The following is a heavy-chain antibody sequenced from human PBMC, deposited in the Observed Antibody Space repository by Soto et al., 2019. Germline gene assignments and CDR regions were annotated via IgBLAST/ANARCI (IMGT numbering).Heavy chain of an antibody. Sequence: SETLSLTCAVSGGSISSGGYAWAWIRQPSGKGLEWVGYIYQSGSTYYNPSLKSRVTIAADRSKNQFSLNLASVTAADTAVYYCARSYSGGDAYFDYWGQGTVVTVSS. CDR3: ARSYSGGDAYFDY. D-gene: IGHD2-21*02. CDR2: IYQSGST. V-gene: IGHV4-30-2*01. J-gene: IGHJ4*02. CDR1: GGSISSGGYA.